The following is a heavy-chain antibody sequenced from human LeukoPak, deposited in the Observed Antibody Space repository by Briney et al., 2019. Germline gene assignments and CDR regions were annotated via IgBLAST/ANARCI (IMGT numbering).Heavy chain of an antibody. V-gene: IGHV3-30*02. D-gene: IGHD3-22*01. J-gene: IGHJ4*02. Sequence: SGGSLRLSCAASGFTFSSYGMHWVRQAPGKGLEWVAFIRYDGSNKYYADSVKGRFTISRDNSKNTLYLQMNSLRAEDTAVYYCARETYYYDSSTYFRATDYWGQGTLVTVSS. CDR1: GFTFSSYG. CDR3: ARETYYYDSSTYFRATDY. CDR2: IRYDGSNK.